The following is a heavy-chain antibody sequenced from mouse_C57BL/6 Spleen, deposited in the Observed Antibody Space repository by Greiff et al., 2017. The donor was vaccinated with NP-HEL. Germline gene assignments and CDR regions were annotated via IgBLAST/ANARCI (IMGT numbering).Heavy chain of an antibody. CDR1: GYTFTSYW. D-gene: IGHD2-4*01. CDR2: IHPNSGST. Sequence: QVQLQQPGAELVKPGASVKLSCKASGYTFTSYWMHWVKQRPGQGLEWIGMIHPNSGSTNYNEKFKSKATLTVDKSSSTAYMQLSSLTSEDSAVYYCARSYDYDGGRWYFDVWGTGTTVTVSS. J-gene: IGHJ1*03. CDR3: ARSYDYDGGRWYFDV. V-gene: IGHV1-64*01.